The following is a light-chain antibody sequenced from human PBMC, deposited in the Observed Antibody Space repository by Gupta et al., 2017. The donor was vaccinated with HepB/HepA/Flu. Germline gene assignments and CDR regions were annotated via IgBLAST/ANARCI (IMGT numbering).Light chain of an antibody. V-gene: IGLV2-23*02. CDR3: CSYAGSSTVV. CDR1: SSDVGSYNL. Sequence: ALTQPASVSGSPGQSITISCTGTSSDVGSYNLVSWYQQHPGKAPKLIIYEVTKRPAGVSTRFSGSKSGNTASLTISGRQAEDEADYYCCSYAGSSTVVFGGGTKLTVL. J-gene: IGLJ2*01. CDR2: EVT.